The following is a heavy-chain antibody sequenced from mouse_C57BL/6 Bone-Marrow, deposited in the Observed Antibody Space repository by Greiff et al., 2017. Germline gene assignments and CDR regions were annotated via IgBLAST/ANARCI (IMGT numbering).Heavy chain of an antibody. CDR3: AREGLTAKATDIDY. D-gene: IGHD3-2*02. J-gene: IGHJ2*01. V-gene: IGHV1-72*01. Sequence: QVQLQQPGAELVKPGASVTLSCKASGYTFTSYWMHWVKQRPGRGLEWIGRIDPNSGGTKYNEKFKSKATLTVDTPSSTAYMQLSSLTSEDSAVYCWAREGLTAKATDIDYWGQGTTLTGSS. CDR2: IDPNSGGT. CDR1: GYTFTSYW.